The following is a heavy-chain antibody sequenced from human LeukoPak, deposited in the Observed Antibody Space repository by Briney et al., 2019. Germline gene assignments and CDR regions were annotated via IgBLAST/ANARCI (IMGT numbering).Heavy chain of an antibody. CDR3: ARGTTVDYFDY. Sequence: GASVKVSCRASGYTFTSHDINWVRQATGQGLEWMGWINPNSGGTNYAQKFQGWVTMTRDTSISTAYMELSRLRSDDTAVYYCARGTTVDYFDYWGQGTLVTVSS. V-gene: IGHV1-2*04. CDR2: INPNSGGT. D-gene: IGHD4-17*01. CDR1: GYTFTSHD. J-gene: IGHJ4*02.